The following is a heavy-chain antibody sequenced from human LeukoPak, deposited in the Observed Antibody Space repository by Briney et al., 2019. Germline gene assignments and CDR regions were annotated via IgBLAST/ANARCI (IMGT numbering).Heavy chain of an antibody. Sequence: SETLSLTCTVSGYSISSNYYWGWIRQPPGKGLEWIGSIYHSGSTYFNPSLKSRVTISVDTSKNQFSLKLSSVTAADTAVYYCAKRGNWGFFDYWGRGTLVTVSS. J-gene: IGHJ4*02. CDR1: GYSISSNYY. CDR3: AKRGNWGFFDY. D-gene: IGHD7-27*01. CDR2: IYHSGST. V-gene: IGHV4-38-2*02.